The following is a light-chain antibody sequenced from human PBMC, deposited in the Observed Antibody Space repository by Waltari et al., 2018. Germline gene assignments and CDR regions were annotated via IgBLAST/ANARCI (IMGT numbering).Light chain of an antibody. V-gene: IGLV1-51*01. Sequence: QPVLTQPPSMSAAPGQKVHLPCSGSRPTIGHNFVSWYQQFPGTVPKPLIYDNTERLSGIPDRFSGSKSGTSAALDITGLQPGDEADYYCGTWDGSLSAWVFGEGTRLTVL. CDR1: RPTIGHNF. CDR3: GTWDGSLSAWV. J-gene: IGLJ3*02. CDR2: DNT.